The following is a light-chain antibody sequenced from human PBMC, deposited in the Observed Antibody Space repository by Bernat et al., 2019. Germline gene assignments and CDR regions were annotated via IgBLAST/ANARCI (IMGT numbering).Light chain of an antibody. CDR1: SLSSYY. Sequence: SSELTQDPAVSVALGQTVRITCQGDSLSSYYATWYQQKPGHAPVFVIYGKNNRPSGIPDRFSGSTSGNTASLTITGAQAEDEADYYCNPRDSTGNLFVFGIGTKVTVL. CDR3: NPRDSTGNLFV. CDR2: GKN. J-gene: IGLJ1*01. V-gene: IGLV3-19*01.